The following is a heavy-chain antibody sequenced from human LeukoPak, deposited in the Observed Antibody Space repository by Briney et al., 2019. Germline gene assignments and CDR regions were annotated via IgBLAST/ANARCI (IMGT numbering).Heavy chain of an antibody. V-gene: IGHV3-11*01. CDR2: ISSSGSTI. CDR1: GFTFSDYY. D-gene: IGHD2-2*01. Sequence: GGSLRLSCAASGFTFSDYYMSWIRQAPGKGLEWVSYISSSGSTIYYADSVKGRFTISRDNSKITLYLQMNSLRAEDTAVYYCAKDRLPGVVPAAPHYWGQGTLVTVSS. J-gene: IGHJ4*02. CDR3: AKDRLPGVVPAAPHY.